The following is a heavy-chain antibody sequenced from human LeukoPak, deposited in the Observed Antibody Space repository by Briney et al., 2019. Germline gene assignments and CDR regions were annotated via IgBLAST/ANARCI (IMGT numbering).Heavy chain of an antibody. CDR2: IKQDGSEK. D-gene: IGHD6-19*01. Sequence: GGSLRLSCAASGFTFSSYWMSWVRQAPGRGLEWVANIKQDGSEKYYVDSVKGRFTISRDNAKNSLYLQMNSLRAVDTAVYYCARGARQWLVPDFDYWGQGTLVTVSS. CDR3: ARGARQWLVPDFDY. V-gene: IGHV3-7*01. CDR1: GFTFSSYW. J-gene: IGHJ4*02.